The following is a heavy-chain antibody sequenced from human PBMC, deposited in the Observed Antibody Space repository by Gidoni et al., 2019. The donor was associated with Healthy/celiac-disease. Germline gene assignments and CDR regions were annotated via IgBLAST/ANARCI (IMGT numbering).Heavy chain of an antibody. Sequence: EVQLLESGGGLVQPGGSLRLSCAASGFTFSSYAMSWVRQAPGKGLEWVSAISGSGGSTYDADSVKGRFTISRDNSKNTLYLQMNSLRAEDTAVYYCAKEEVSRDYYDSSGYYFDYWGQGTLVTVSS. V-gene: IGHV3-23*01. CDR1: GFTFSSYA. CDR2: ISGSGGST. J-gene: IGHJ4*02. CDR3: AKEEVSRDYYDSSGYYFDY. D-gene: IGHD3-22*01.